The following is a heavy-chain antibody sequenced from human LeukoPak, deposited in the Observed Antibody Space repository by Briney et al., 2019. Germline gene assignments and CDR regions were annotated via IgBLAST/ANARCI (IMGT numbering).Heavy chain of an antibody. D-gene: IGHD2-21*01. CDR3: ARHVSSDLRIVVVASDWYFDL. V-gene: IGHV4-39*01. J-gene: IGHJ2*01. Sequence: SETLSLTCSVSGGSITSSRYYWGWIRQSPGGGLEWIGTIYYSGSTYYNPSLRSRVTISADTSKNQFSLNLSPVTAADTAVYYCARHVSSDLRIVVVASDWYFDLWGRGTLVTVSS. CDR1: GGSITSSRYY. CDR2: IYYSGST.